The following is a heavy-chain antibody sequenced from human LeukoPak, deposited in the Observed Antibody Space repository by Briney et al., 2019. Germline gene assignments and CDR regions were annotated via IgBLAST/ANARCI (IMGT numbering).Heavy chain of an antibody. Sequence: SETLSLTCAVYGGSFSGYYWSWIRQPPGKGLEWIGEINHSGSTNYNPSLKSRVTISVDTSKNQFSLKLSSVTAADTAVYYCARDTRTYYYDSSGYGDYWGQGTLVTVSS. CDR2: INHSGST. CDR3: ARDTRTYYYDSSGYGDY. CDR1: GGSFSGYY. V-gene: IGHV4-34*01. J-gene: IGHJ4*02. D-gene: IGHD3-22*01.